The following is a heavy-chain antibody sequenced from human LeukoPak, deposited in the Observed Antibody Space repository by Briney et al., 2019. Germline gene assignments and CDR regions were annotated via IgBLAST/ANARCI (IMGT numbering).Heavy chain of an antibody. D-gene: IGHD3-16*01. J-gene: IGHJ4*02. CDR2: IRYDGNSE. CDR1: GFTFSTYD. V-gene: IGHV3-30*02. CDR3: AKDLTYPSQGGSDS. Sequence: PGGSLRLSCTASGFTFSTYDMHWVRQAPGKGLQWVTFIRYDGNSESYADSVKGRFIISRDNSKNTLYLQMNSLRAEDTALYFCAKDLTYPSQGGSDSWGQGTLVIVSS.